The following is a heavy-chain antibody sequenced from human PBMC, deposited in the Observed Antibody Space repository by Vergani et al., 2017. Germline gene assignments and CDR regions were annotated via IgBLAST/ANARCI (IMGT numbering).Heavy chain of an antibody. CDR3: ARDRFYGDYSFDY. V-gene: IGHV1-2*02. Sequence: QVQLVQSGAEVKKPGASVKVSCKASGYTFTGYYMQWVRQDPGQGLEWMGWINPNSGGTNYAQKFQGRVTMTSDTSISTADMELSRLRSEDTAVYYCARDRFYGDYSFDYWGQGTLVTVSS. J-gene: IGHJ4*02. CDR1: GYTFTGYY. D-gene: IGHD4-17*01. CDR2: INPNSGGT.